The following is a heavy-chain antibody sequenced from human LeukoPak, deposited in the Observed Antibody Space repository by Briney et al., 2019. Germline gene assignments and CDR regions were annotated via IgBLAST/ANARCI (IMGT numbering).Heavy chain of an antibody. Sequence: GRSLRLSCEASGFTFSSYAMHWVRQAPGKGLEWVAVISYDGSNKYYADSVKGRFTISRDNSKNTLYLQMNSLRAEDTAVYYCARAHYDSSGYYRTYYFDYWGQGTLVTVSS. CDR3: ARAHYDSSGYYRTYYFDY. V-gene: IGHV3-30-3*01. J-gene: IGHJ4*02. CDR1: GFTFSSYA. D-gene: IGHD3-22*01. CDR2: ISYDGSNK.